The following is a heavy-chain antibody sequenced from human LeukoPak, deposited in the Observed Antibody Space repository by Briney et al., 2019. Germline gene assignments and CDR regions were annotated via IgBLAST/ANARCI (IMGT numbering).Heavy chain of an antibody. CDR3: ATPGDSSSSYYFAY. V-gene: IGHV4-34*01. Sequence: KTSETLSLTCAVYGGSFSGYYWSWIRQPPGKGLEWIGEINHSGSTNYNPSLKSRVTISVDTSKNQFSLKLSSVTAADTAVYYCATPGDSSSSYYFAYWGQGTLVTVSS. CDR1: GGSFSGYY. CDR2: INHSGST. D-gene: IGHD3-22*01. J-gene: IGHJ4*02.